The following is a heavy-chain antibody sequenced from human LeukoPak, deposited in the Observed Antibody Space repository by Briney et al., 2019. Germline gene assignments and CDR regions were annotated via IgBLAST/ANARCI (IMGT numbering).Heavy chain of an antibody. CDR3: AKDIELFMS. CDR2: LSHGGTRT. D-gene: IGHD1-26*01. Sequence: GGSLRLSCAASGFTFRNFATSWVRQAPGKGLEWVSGLSHGGTRTFYAASVKGRFTISRDDSNSTLFLQMDNLRVEDTATYYCAKDIELFMSWGQGTLVIVSS. V-gene: IGHV3-23*01. J-gene: IGHJ5*02. CDR1: GFTFRNFA.